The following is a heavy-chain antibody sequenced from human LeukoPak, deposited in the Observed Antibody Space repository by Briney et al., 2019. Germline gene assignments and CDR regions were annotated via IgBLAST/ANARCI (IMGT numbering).Heavy chain of an antibody. CDR1: GGSISSGGYY. V-gene: IGHV4-31*03. J-gene: IGHJ4*02. CDR2: IYYSGST. D-gene: IGHD3-10*01. CDR3: ARAPGSYYNRFDY. Sequence: SSETLSLTCTVSGGSISSGGYYWSWIRQHPGKGLEWIGYIYYSGSTYYNPSLKSRVTISVDTSKNQFSLKLSSVTAADTAVYYCARAPGSYYNRFDYWGQGTLVTVSS.